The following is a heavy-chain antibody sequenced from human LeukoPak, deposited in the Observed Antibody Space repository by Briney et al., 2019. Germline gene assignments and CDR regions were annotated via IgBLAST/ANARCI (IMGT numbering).Heavy chain of an antibody. J-gene: IGHJ4*02. D-gene: IGHD3-22*01. V-gene: IGHV1-69*13. CDR2: IIPIFGTA. CDR3: ARGYYDSSGYLFDY. Sequence: ASVKVSCKASGGTFSSYAINWVRQAPGQGLEWMGGIIPIFGTANYAQKFQGRVTITADESTSTAYMELSSLRSEDTAVYYCARGYYDSSGYLFDYWGQGTLVTVSS. CDR1: GGTFSSYA.